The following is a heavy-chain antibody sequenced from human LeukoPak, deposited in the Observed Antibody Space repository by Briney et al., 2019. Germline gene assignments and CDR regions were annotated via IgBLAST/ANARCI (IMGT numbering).Heavy chain of an antibody. CDR2: IKQDGSEK. D-gene: IGHD3-10*01. CDR1: GFTFSSYW. J-gene: IGHJ4*02. V-gene: IGHV3-7*05. CDR3: ARDYYGSGNYFTGPCDY. Sequence: PGGSLRLSCEASGFTFSSYWMSWVRQAPGKGLEWVANIKQDGSEKYYVDPVKGRFTISRDNPKNSLYLQMNSLRAEDTAVYYCARDYYGSGNYFTGPCDYWGLGTLVTVSS.